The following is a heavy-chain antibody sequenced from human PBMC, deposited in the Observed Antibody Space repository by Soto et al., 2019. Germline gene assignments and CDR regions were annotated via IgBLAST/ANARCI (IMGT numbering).Heavy chain of an antibody. J-gene: IGHJ5*02. D-gene: IGHD3-3*01. CDR1: GYTFTTYD. CDR3: ARGRDYAFWSCLNWFDP. V-gene: IGHV1-8*01. Sequence: QVQLVQSGAEVKKPGASVKVSCKASGYTFTTYDINWVRQATGQGLEWMGWMNPNSGDTGYAEKFQGRVTMTRNTAINTAYMELSSLTSEDTAVYYCARGRDYAFWSCLNWFDPWGQGTLVTVSS. CDR2: MNPNSGDT.